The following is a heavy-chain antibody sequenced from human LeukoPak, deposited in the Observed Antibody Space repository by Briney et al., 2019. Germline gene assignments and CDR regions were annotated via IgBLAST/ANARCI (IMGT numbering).Heavy chain of an antibody. CDR3: AKDLIPYYYDSSGYLPTLDY. CDR2: ISGSGGST. J-gene: IGHJ4*02. V-gene: IGHV3-23*01. CDR1: GFTFSSYA. D-gene: IGHD3-22*01. Sequence: GGSLRLSCAASGFTFSSYAMSWVRQAPGKGLEWVSAISGSGGSTYYADSVKGRFTISRDNSKNTLYLQMNGLRAEDTAVYYCAKDLIPYYYDSSGYLPTLDYWGQGTLVTVSS.